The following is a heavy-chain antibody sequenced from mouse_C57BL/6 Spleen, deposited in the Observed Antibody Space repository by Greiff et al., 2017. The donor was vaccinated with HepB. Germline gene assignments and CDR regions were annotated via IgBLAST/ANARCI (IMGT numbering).Heavy chain of an antibody. CDR3: ARGDYGIGGWFAY. Sequence: QVQLQQPGAELVKPGASVKMSCKASGYTFTSYWITWVKQRPGQGLEWIGDIYPGSGSTNYNEKFKSKATLTVDTSSSTAYMQLSSLTSEDSAVYYGARGDYGIGGWFAYWGQGTLVTVSA. D-gene: IGHD1-1*01. CDR2: IYPGSGST. V-gene: IGHV1-55*01. CDR1: GYTFTSYW. J-gene: IGHJ3*01.